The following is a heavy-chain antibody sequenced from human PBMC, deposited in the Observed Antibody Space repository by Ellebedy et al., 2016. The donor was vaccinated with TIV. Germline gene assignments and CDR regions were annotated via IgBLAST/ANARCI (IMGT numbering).Heavy chain of an antibody. J-gene: IGHJ4*02. CDR2: IKQDGGER. Sequence: GGSLRLSCVASGFSFSHYRMAWVRQAPEKGPEWVANIKQDGGERYYVDSVKGRFIISRDNAKNSLDLQMNSLRAEDTAVYYCARDKIEGPTHYDYWGQGILVTVSS. D-gene: IGHD1-26*01. CDR3: ARDKIEGPTHYDY. V-gene: IGHV3-7*01. CDR1: GFSFSHYR.